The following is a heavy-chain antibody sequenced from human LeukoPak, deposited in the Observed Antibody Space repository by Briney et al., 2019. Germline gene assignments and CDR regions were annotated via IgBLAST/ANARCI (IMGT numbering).Heavy chain of an antibody. J-gene: IGHJ4*02. CDR2: IYYSGST. CDR3: ARGHITIFGVVPMVY. D-gene: IGHD3-3*01. V-gene: IGHV4-59*06. Sequence: SETLSLTCTVSGGSISSYYWSWIRQHPGKGLEWIGYIYYSGSTYYNPSLKSRVTISVDTSKNQFSLKLSSVTAADTAVYYRARGHITIFGVVPMVYWGQGTLVTVSS. CDR1: GGSISSYY.